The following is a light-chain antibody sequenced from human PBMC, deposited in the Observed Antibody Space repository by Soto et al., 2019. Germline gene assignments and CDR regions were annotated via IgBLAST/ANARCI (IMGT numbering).Light chain of an antibody. CDR3: SSYTSSSSLTV. CDR2: DVS. Sequence: QSALTQPASVSGSPGQSITISCTGTSSDVGGYNYVSWYQQHPGKAPKLMIYDVSNRPSGVSNRFSGSKSGNTAALTIYGLQAEEEAYYYFSSYTSSSSLTVFGTGTKLTV. J-gene: IGLJ1*01. V-gene: IGLV2-14*01. CDR1: SSDVGGYNY.